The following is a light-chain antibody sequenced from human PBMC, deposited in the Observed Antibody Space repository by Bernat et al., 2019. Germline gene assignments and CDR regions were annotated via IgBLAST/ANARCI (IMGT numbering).Light chain of an antibody. CDR3: QQSYSTIT. CDR2: AAS. J-gene: IGKJ5*01. CDR1: QSISSY. V-gene: IGKV1-39*01. Sequence: DIQMTQSPSSLSASVGDRVTSTCRASQSISSYLNWYQQKPGKAPKLLIYAASSLQSGDPSRFSGSGSGTDFTLTISSLQPEDFATYYCQQSYSTITFGQGTRLEIK.